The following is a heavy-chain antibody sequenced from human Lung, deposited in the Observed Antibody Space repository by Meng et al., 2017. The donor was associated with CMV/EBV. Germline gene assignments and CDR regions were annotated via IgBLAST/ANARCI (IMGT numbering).Heavy chain of an antibody. CDR3: ARALRGYAYPRDAFGV. D-gene: IGHD5-18*01. J-gene: IGHJ3*01. Sequence: SXAASGFPFDTYGMHWVRQAPGKRLEWVAFIRHDGSNKFYEDSVGGRFTISRDNSKNTLFLHLSSLRVEDTAIYYCARALRGYAYPRDAFGVWGQGTXVTVAS. V-gene: IGHV3-30*02. CDR2: IRHDGSNK. CDR1: GFPFDTYG.